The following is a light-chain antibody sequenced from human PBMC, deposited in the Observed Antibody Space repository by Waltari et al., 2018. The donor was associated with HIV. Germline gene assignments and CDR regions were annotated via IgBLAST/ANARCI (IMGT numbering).Light chain of an antibody. J-gene: IGLJ3*02. CDR1: SSDVGSYNL. V-gene: IGLV2-14*02. Sequence: QSALTQPASVSGSPGQSIPISCTGTSSDVGSYNLVSWYQQHPGKAPKLMIYEVSKRPSGVSNRFSGSKSGTSASLAITGLQAEDEADYYCQSYDSSLRVRVFGGGTKLTVL. CDR2: EVS. CDR3: QSYDSSLRVRV.